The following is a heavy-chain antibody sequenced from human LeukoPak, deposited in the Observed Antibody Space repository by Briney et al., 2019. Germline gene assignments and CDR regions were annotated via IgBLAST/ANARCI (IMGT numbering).Heavy chain of an antibody. J-gene: IGHJ4*02. D-gene: IGHD5-18*01. CDR3: AREKGYSYGIDY. CDR2: IYTSGST. V-gene: IGHV4-61*02. Sequence: PSETLSLTCTVSGGSISSGSYYWSWIRQPAGKGLEWIGRIYTSGSTNYNPSLKSRVTISVDTSKNQFSLKLSSVTAADTAVYYCAREKGYSYGIDYWGQGTLVTVSS. CDR1: GGSISSGSYY.